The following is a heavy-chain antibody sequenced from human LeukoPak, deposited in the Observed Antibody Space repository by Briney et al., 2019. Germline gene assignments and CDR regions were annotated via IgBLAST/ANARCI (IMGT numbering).Heavy chain of an antibody. CDR1: GGSFSGYY. Sequence: PSETLSLTCAVYGGSFSGYYWSWIRQPPGKGLEWIGEINHSGSTNYNPSLKSRVTISVDTSKNQFSLKLSSVTAADTAVYYCARVPGSGSWFDPWGQGTLVTVSS. D-gene: IGHD2-15*01. CDR3: ARVPGSGSWFDP. CDR2: INHSGST. V-gene: IGHV4-34*01. J-gene: IGHJ5*02.